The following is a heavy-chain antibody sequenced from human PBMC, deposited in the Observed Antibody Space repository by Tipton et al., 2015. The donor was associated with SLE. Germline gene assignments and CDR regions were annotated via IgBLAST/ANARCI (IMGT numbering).Heavy chain of an antibody. Sequence: SLRLSCAASRFTFSIYAMHWVRQAPGKGLEWVAVISYDGSNKYYADSVKGRFTISRDNSKNTLYLQMNSLRAEDTAVYYCARHCQLYSFVYWGLGTLVTVSS. CDR2: ISYDGSNK. D-gene: IGHD5-24*01. CDR1: RFTFSIYA. CDR3: ARHCQLYSFVY. J-gene: IGHJ4*02. V-gene: IGHV3-30*04.